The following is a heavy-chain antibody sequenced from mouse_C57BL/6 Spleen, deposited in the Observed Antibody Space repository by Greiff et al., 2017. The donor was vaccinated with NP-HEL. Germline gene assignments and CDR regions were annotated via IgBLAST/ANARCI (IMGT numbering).Heavy chain of an antibody. Sequence: EVQLQQSGPGLVKPSQSLSLTCSVTGYSITSGYYWNWIRQFPGNKLEWMGYISYDGSNNYNPSLKNRISITRDTSKNQFFLKLNSVTTEDTATYYCARDRGGNYEGWFAYWGQGTLVTVSA. D-gene: IGHD2-1*01. CDR1: GYSITSGYY. CDR3: ARDRGGNYEGWFAY. V-gene: IGHV3-6*01. CDR2: ISYDGSN. J-gene: IGHJ3*01.